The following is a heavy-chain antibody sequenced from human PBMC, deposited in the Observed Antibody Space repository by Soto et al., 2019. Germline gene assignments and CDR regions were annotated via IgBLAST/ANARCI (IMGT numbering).Heavy chain of an antibody. J-gene: IGHJ4*02. D-gene: IGHD5-18*01. CDR2: INPNSGGT. CDR3: ASFKWIQLWSTGVY. V-gene: IGHV1-2*04. CDR1: GYTFTGCY. Sequence: ASVKVSCKASGYTFTGCYMHWVRQAPGQGLEWMGWINPNSGGTNYAQKFQGWVTMTRDTSISTAYMELSRLRSDDTAVYYCASFKWIQLWSTGVYWGQGTLVTVSS.